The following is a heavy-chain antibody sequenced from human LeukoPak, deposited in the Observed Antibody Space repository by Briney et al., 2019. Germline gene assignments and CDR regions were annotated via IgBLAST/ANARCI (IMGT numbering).Heavy chain of an antibody. CDR2: IYYSGTT. CDR1: GGSISSSAYY. J-gene: IGHJ4*02. CDR3: ARLRDYGSSYFDY. Sequence: PSETLSLTCTVSGGSISSSAYYWGWLRQPPGKGVEWIGNIYYSGTTYYNPSLKSRVTISVDSSTSQFSLKLSSVTAADTAVYYCARLRDYGSSYFDYWGQGTLVTVSS. D-gene: IGHD4-17*01. V-gene: IGHV4-39*01.